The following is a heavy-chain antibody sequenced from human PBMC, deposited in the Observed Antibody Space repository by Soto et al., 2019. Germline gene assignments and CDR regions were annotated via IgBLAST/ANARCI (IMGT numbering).Heavy chain of an antibody. D-gene: IGHD5-12*01. J-gene: IGHJ6*02. V-gene: IGHV4-30-4*01. Sequence: QVQLQESGPGLVKPSQTLSLTCTVSGGSISSGDYYWSWIRQPPGKGLEWIGYIYYSGSTYYNPSLKSRVTISVDTSKNQFSLKLSSVTAADTAVYYCARDSVGYSGSYYYSYGMDVWGQGTTVTVSS. CDR1: GGSISSGDYY. CDR3: ARDSVGYSGSYYYSYGMDV. CDR2: IYYSGST.